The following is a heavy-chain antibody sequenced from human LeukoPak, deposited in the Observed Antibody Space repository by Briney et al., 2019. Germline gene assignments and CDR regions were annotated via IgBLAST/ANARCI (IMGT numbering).Heavy chain of an antibody. D-gene: IGHD6-19*01. Sequence: SVKVSCKASGGTFNSYAINWVRQAPGQGLEWMGGIIPIFGTANYAQKFQGRVTITADESTSTAYMELSSLRSEDTAVYYCARVYSSGWYPVFDYWGQGTLVTVSS. CDR2: IIPIFGTA. CDR3: ARVYSSGWYPVFDY. CDR1: GGTFNSYA. J-gene: IGHJ4*02. V-gene: IGHV1-69*13.